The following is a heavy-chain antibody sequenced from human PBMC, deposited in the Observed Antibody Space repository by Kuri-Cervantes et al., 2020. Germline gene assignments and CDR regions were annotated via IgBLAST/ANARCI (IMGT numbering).Heavy chain of an antibody. D-gene: IGHD5-18*01. CDR2: INPNSGGT. V-gene: IGHV1-2*02. CDR1: GYTFTGYY. Sequence: ASVKVSCKASGYTFTGYYMHWVRQAPGQGLEWMGWINPNSGGTNYAQKFQGRVTMTRDTSISTAYMELSRLRSDDTAVYYCARDRYSYGHGYMDVWGKGTTVTVSS. CDR3: ARDRYSYGHGYMDV. J-gene: IGHJ6*03.